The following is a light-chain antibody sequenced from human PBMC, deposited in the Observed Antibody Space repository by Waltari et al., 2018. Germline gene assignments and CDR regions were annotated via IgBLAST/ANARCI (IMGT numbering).Light chain of an antibody. Sequence: DIVMPQSPDSLAVSLGAGVTINCKSSQSDLYTSKNKNSFAWHQQKIGQPPNLLVYWASTRESGGPDRFSGSGAGTDFTLTISRLKAEDVAVYDCQQYYSAPRTFGPGTKVEI. CDR2: WAS. CDR1: QSDLYTSKNKNS. J-gene: IGKJ1*01. V-gene: IGKV4-1*01. CDR3: QQYYSAPRT.